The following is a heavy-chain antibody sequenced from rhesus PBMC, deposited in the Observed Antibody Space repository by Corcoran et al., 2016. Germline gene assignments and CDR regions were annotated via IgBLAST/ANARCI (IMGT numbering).Heavy chain of an antibody. Sequence: QVQLQESGPGLVKPSETLSLTCAVSGGSISSNYWSWIRQSPGKGLEWIGGINGSGGSTEYTPSLKSRVTISKDPSKNQFSLKLSSVTAADTAVYYCASLRVGLDSWGQGVVVTVSS. CDR2: INGSGGST. V-gene: IGHV4-160*01. CDR1: GGSISSNY. CDR3: ASLRVGLDS. J-gene: IGHJ6*01.